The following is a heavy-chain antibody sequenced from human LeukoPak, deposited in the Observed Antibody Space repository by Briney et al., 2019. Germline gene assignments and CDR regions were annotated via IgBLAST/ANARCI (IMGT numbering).Heavy chain of an antibody. CDR2: INHSGST. V-gene: IGHV4-34*01. J-gene: IGHJ4*02. Sequence: SETLSLTCAVYGGSFSGYYWSWIHQPPGKGLEWIGEINHSGSTNYNPSLKSRVTISVDTSKNQFSLKLSSVTAADTAVYYCARNWYGSSWSEQIYYFDYWGQGTLITVSS. D-gene: IGHD6-13*01. CDR1: GGSFSGYY. CDR3: ARNWYGSSWSEQIYYFDY.